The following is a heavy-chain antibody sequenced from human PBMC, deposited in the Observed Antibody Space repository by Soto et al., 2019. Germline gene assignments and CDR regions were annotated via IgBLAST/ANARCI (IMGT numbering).Heavy chain of an antibody. D-gene: IGHD2-15*01. V-gene: IGHV1-69*13. CDR3: ATDEFDSVAADYYYYYCMDV. Sequence: SVKVSCKASGGTFSSYAISWVRQAPGQGLEWMGGIIPIFGTANYAQKFQGRVTITADESTSTAYMELSSLRSEDTAVYYCATDEFDSVAADYYYYYCMDVWGQGTTVTVSS. CDR1: GGTFSSYA. CDR2: IIPIFGTA. J-gene: IGHJ6*02.